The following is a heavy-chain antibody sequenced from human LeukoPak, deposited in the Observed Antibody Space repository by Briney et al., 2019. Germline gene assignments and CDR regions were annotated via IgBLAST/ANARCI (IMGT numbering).Heavy chain of an antibody. J-gene: IGHJ4*02. D-gene: IGHD5-24*01. CDR3: AKDPGDGYNYNYFDY. Sequence: GGSLRLSCAASGFTFSSCGMHWVRQAPGKGLEWVAVMSYDGSNKYYADSVKGRFTISRDNSKNTLYLQMNSLRAEDTAVYYCAKDPGDGYNYNYFDYWGQGTLVTVSS. V-gene: IGHV3-30*18. CDR1: GFTFSSCG. CDR2: MSYDGSNK.